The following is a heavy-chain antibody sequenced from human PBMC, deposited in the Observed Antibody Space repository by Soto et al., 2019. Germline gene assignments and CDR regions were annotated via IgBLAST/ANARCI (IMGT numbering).Heavy chain of an antibody. J-gene: IGHJ4*02. CDR3: AKSGSGDTGFDY. V-gene: IGHV3-30*18. CDR2: ISYDGSNK. D-gene: IGHD3-10*01. CDR1: GFTSSSYG. Sequence: GGSLRLSCAASGFTSSSYGMHWVRQAPGKGLEWVAVISYDGSNKYYADSVKGRFTISRDNSKNTLYLQMNSLRAEDTAVYYCAKSGSGDTGFDYWGQGTLVTVSS.